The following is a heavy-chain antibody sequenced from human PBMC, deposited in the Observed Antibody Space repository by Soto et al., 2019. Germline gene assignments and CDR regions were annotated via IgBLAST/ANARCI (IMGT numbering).Heavy chain of an antibody. CDR3: AKDSRITMIRGVIIPPGY. CDR2: ISGSHGTT. Sequence: EVQLLESGGGLVQPGGSLRLSCAASGFTFSSYAMSWVRQAPGKGLEWVSAISGSHGTTYYADSVKGRFTISRDNSKNTQYMQMNSLRAEDTALYYCAKDSRITMIRGVIIPPGYWGQGTLVTVSS. V-gene: IGHV3-23*01. CDR1: GFTFSSYA. J-gene: IGHJ4*02. D-gene: IGHD3-10*01.